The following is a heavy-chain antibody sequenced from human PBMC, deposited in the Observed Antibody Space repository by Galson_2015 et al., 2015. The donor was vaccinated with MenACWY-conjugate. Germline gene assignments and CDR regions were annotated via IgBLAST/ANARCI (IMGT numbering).Heavy chain of an antibody. CDR2: ISYDGSNK. CDR3: AKGVPMAGTRWLDY. D-gene: IGHD6-19*01. V-gene: IGHV3-30*04. CDR1: GFTFSSYA. Sequence: SLRLSCAASGFTFSSYAMHWVRQAPGKGLEWVAVISYDGSNKYYADSVKGRFTISRDNSKNTLYLQMNSLRAEDTAVYYCAKGVPMAGTRWLDYWGQGTLVTVSS. J-gene: IGHJ4*02.